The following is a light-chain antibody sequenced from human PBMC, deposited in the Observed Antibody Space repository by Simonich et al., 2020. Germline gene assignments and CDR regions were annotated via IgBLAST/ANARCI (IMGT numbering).Light chain of an antibody. CDR2: WAS. J-gene: IGKJ2*01. CDR1: PSVLYSSNNKNY. CDR3: QQYYSTPYT. Sequence: DIAMTQSPDSLAVSLGERATINCKSSPSVLYSSNNKNYLAWYQQKPGQPPKLLIYWASTRESGGPDRFSGSGSGTDFTLTISSLQAEDVAVYYCQQYYSTPYTFGQGTKLEIK. V-gene: IGKV4-1*01.